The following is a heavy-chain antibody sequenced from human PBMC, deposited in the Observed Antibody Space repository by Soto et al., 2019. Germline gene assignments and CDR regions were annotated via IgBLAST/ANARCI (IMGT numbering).Heavy chain of an antibody. CDR2: ISISKGKT. Sequence: QVQLVQSGAEVKRPGASVKVSCKASGYTFIKYDVAWVRRAPGQGLQWMGWISISKGKTYYEQSLQGRVTMTTATVTTTAYMEGRSLRSDDKAVYYCALKGYLGNFGLDVGGQGTTVTFSS. CDR1: GYTFIKYD. V-gene: IGHV1-18*01. J-gene: IGHJ6*02. CDR3: ALKGYLGNFGLDV. D-gene: IGHD5-12*01.